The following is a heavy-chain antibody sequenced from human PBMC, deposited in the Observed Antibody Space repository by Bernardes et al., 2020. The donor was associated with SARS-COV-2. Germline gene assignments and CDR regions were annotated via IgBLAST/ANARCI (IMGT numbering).Heavy chain of an antibody. J-gene: IGHJ5*02. CDR2: ISAYNGNT. V-gene: IGHV1-18*01. Sequence: ASVKVSCKASGYTFTSYGISWVRQAPGQGLEWMGWISAYNGNTKYAQKPQGRGTMTTDTAPSTAYMELRSRRSDDTAVYYCATVVGYSYGGGWFDPWGQGTLVTVSS. CDR3: ATVVGYSYGGGWFDP. CDR1: GYTFTSYG. D-gene: IGHD5-18*01.